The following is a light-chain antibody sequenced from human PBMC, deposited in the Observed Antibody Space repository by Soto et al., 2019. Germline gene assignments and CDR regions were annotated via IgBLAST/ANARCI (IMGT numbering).Light chain of an antibody. J-gene: IGKJ5*01. CDR2: NAS. CDR3: QQRGDWPPIT. CDR1: QSVSTF. Sequence: THAPATLSVSPGERAILSCSASQSVSTFLAWFQQKPGQPPRLLIYNASNRTTGIPARFSGSGSGTDFTLTISSLEPEDFAVYYCQQRGDWPPITFGQGTRLEIK. V-gene: IGKV3-11*01.